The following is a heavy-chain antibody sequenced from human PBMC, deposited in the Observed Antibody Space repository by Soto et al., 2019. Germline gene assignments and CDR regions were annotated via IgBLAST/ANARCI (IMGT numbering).Heavy chain of an antibody. CDR3: VSDFGDYKFDY. Sequence: GESLKISCAASGFTVSGCSMHWVRQAPGKGLEWVAVMWNDGRNIYYGDSVKGRFTISSDNSKNTLYLQMSSLRADDTAFYYCVSDFGDYKFDYWGQGTLVTVSS. V-gene: IGHV3-33*01. CDR1: GFTVSGCS. D-gene: IGHD4-17*01. J-gene: IGHJ4*02. CDR2: MWNDGRNI.